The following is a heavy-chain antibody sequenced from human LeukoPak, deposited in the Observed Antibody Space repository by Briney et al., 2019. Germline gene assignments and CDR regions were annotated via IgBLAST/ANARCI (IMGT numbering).Heavy chain of an antibody. D-gene: IGHD3-22*01. CDR1: GITLSNYG. J-gene: IGHJ4*02. Sequence: GGSLRLSCAVSGITLSNYGMSWVRQAPGKGLEWVAGISGSGGGTNYADSVKGRFTISRDNARNTLYLQMNSLRVEDTAAYFCAKRGVVIRVILVGFHKEAYYFDSWGQGALVTISS. CDR3: AKRGVVIRVILVGFHKEAYYFDS. V-gene: IGHV3-23*01. CDR2: ISGSGGGT.